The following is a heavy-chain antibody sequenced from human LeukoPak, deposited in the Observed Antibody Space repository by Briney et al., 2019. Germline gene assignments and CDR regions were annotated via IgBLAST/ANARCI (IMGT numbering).Heavy chain of an antibody. V-gene: IGHV3-33*01. Sequence: GRSLRLSCAASGFTFNNYGVHWVRQAPGEGLEWVAVIWFDGSYTYYADSVKGRFTISRDNSKNTLYLQMNSLRAEDTAVYYCARGLYYGSGSPIDYWGQGTLVTVSS. D-gene: IGHD3-10*01. CDR1: GFTFNNYG. CDR2: IWFDGSYT. J-gene: IGHJ4*02. CDR3: ARGLYYGSGSPIDY.